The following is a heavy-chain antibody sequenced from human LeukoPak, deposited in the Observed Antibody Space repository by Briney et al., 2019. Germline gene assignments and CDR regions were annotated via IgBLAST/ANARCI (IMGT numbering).Heavy chain of an antibody. V-gene: IGHV3-64*01. CDR2: ISSNGGST. CDR1: GFTFSSYA. CDR3: ATTEGSGSYYFHY. Sequence: GGSLRLSCAASGFTFSSYAMHWVRQAPGKGLEYVSAISSNGGSTYYANSVKGRFTISRDNSKTTLYLQMGSLRAEDMAVYYCATTEGSGSYYFHYWGQGTLVTVSS. D-gene: IGHD3-10*01. J-gene: IGHJ4*02.